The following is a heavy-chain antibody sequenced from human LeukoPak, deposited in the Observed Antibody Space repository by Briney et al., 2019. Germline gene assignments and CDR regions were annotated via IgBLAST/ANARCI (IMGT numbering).Heavy chain of an antibody. J-gene: IGHJ4*02. CDR1: GFTFSSYS. D-gene: IGHD1-26*01. Sequence: GGSLRLSCATSGFTFSSYSMNWVRQAPGKGLEWVSSISSSSSYIYYADSVKGRFTISRDNAKNSLYLQMNSLRAEDTAVYYCARASFGVGATYDYWGQGTLVTVSS. CDR3: ARASFGVGATYDY. V-gene: IGHV3-21*01. CDR2: ISSSSSYI.